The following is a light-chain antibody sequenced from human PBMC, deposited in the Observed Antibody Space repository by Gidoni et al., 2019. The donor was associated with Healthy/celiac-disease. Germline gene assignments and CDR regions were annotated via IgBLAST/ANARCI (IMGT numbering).Light chain of an antibody. J-gene: IGLJ2*01. CDR3: QVWDSSSDHVV. CDR2: DDS. Sequence: SYVLTPPPSVSVAPGKTARITCGGNNMGSKSVQWYPQKPGQAPGLVVYDDSDRPSAIPERFSGSNSGNTATLTISRVEAGDEADYYCQVWDSSSDHVVFGGGTKLTVL. V-gene: IGLV3-21*03. CDR1: NMGSKS.